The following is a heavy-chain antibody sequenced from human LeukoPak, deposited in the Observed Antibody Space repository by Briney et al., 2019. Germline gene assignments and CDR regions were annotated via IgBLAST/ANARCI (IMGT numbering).Heavy chain of an antibody. CDR2: ISGSGGST. CDR1: GFTFSSYA. V-gene: IGHV3-23*01. Sequence: PGGSLRLSCAASGFTFSSYAMSWVSQAPGKGREWGSAISGSGGSTYYADSVKGRFTIPTDHSKTTLYLQMTSLRAEATAVYYCASSLRYYFDYWGQGPLAPVS. CDR3: ASSLRYYFDY. J-gene: IGHJ4*02.